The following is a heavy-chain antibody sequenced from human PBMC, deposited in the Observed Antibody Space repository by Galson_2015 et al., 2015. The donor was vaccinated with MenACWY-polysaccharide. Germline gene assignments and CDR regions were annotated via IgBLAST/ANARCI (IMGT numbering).Heavy chain of an antibody. J-gene: IGHJ5*02. Sequence: SLRLSCAVSGFTFSGYSMNWVRQAPGKGLEWLSYISSSSSTVYYADSVMGRFTISRDNAKDSLYLQMNRLRDEDTAIYYCARRGLFSSSSGGLDHWGQGTLVTVSS. D-gene: IGHD6-6*01. CDR1: GFTFSGYS. V-gene: IGHV3-48*02. CDR2: ISSSSSTV. CDR3: ARRGLFSSSSGGLDH.